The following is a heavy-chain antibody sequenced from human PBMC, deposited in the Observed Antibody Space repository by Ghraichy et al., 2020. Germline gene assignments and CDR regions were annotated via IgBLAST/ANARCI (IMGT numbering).Heavy chain of an antibody. CDR1: GFTFNTAW. D-gene: IGHD3-10*01. CDR3: TTNSYSSGTSHY. V-gene: IGHV3-15*01. CDR2: IKSKTDGETT. Sequence: GGSLRLSCAASGFTFNTAWMSWVRQAPGKGLEWVGRIKSKTDGETTDYAAPVKGRFSIARYDSRNTLYLQMNSLKTEDTAMYYCTTNSYSSGTSHYWGQGTLVTVSS. J-gene: IGHJ4*02.